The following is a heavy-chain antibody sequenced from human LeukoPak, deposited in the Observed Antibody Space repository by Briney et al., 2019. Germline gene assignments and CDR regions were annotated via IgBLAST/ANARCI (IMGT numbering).Heavy chain of an antibody. V-gene: IGHV3-15*01. CDR1: GFTFSSYA. J-gene: IGHJ4*02. D-gene: IGHD2-15*01. CDR2: IKSKTDGGTT. CDR3: TTDRTPPKDIVVVVAAGWEDYFDY. Sequence: GGSLRLSCAASGFTFSSYAMSWVRQAPGKGLEWVGRIKSKTDGGTTDYAAPVKGRFTISRDDSKNTLYLQMNSLKTEDTAVYYCTTDRTPPKDIVVVVAAGWEDYFDYWGQGTLVTVSS.